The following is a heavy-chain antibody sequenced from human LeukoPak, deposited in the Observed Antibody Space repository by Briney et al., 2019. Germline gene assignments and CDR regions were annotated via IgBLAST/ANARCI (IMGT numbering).Heavy chain of an antibody. CDR3: ARDQIQLWSSPHRYFDY. CDR2: ISAYNGNT. CDR1: GGTFSSYA. Sequence: ASVKVSCKASGGTFSSYAISWVRQAPGQGLEWMGWISAYNGNTNYAQKLQGRVTMTTDTSTSTAYMELRSLRSDDTAVYYCARDQIQLWSSPHRYFDYWGQGTLVTVSS. J-gene: IGHJ4*02. D-gene: IGHD5-18*01. V-gene: IGHV1-18*01.